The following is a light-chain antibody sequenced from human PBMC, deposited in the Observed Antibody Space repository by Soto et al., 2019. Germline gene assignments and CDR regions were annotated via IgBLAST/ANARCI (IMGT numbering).Light chain of an antibody. CDR2: HVT. J-gene: IGLJ1*01. CDR1: SSDVGAYNY. Sequence: QSVLTQPASVSGSLGQSITISCSGTSSDVGAYNYVSWYQQYPGKAPKLMIYHVTDRPSGVSNRFSGSKSGNTASLTISGLQAEDEADYYCCSYTSSMTNVFGSGTKVTVL. V-gene: IGLV2-14*01. CDR3: CSYTSSMTNV.